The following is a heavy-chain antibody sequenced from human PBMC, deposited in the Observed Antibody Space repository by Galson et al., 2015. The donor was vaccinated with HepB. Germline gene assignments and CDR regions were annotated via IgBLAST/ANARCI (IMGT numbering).Heavy chain of an antibody. CDR3: ARAPDYDSSGYYYVPNWFDP. J-gene: IGHJ5*02. CDR1: GYTFTSYG. CDR2: NGVYNGNT. D-gene: IGHD3-22*01. Sequence: SVKVSCKASGYTFTSYGISWVRQAPGQGLEWMGWNGVYNGNTNYAQKLQGRVTMTTDTSTSTAYMELRSLRSDDTAVYYCARAPDYDSSGYYYVPNWFDPWGQGTLVTVSS. V-gene: IGHV1-18*01.